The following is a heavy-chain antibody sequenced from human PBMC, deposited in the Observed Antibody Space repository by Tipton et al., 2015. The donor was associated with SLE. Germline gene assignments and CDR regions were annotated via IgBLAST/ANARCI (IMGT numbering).Heavy chain of an antibody. J-gene: IGHJ6*03. Sequence: TLSLTCTVSGYSISSGYYWGWIRQPPGKGLEWIGSIYHSGSTYYNPSLKSRVTISVDTSKNQFSLKLSSVTAADTAVYYCARDPPLIVGATPYYYYYMDVWGKGTTVTVSS. V-gene: IGHV4-38-2*02. CDR3: ARDPPLIVGATPYYYYYMDV. CDR2: IYHSGST. CDR1: GYSISSGYY. D-gene: IGHD1-26*01.